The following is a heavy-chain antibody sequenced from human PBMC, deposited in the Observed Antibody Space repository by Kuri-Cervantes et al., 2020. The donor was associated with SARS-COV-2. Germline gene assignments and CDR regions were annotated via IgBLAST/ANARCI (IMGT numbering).Heavy chain of an antibody. D-gene: IGHD3-10*01. CDR3: AKDLGHYGSGSDAFGY. CDR1: GSTFSNYA. J-gene: IGHJ4*02. Sequence: GESLKISCAASGSTFSNYAVSWVRQAPGKRLEWVSLISGSGGSTYYADSVKGRFTISRDNSKNTLYLQMNSLRAEDTAVYYCAKDLGHYGSGSDAFGYWGQGTLVTVSS. CDR2: ISGSGGST. V-gene: IGHV3-23*01.